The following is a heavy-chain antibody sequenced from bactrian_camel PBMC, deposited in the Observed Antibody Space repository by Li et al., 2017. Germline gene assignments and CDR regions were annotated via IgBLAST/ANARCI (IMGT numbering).Heavy chain of an antibody. J-gene: IGHJ4*01. Sequence: HVQLVESGGGSVQTGGSLWLSCAASGHHHSAYCLGWFRQVPGKSREWVAVITSAGTTNYADFVRGRFTISKDNSRHNVDLLMSSLSPEDTAMYYCAATLCPPGRWSEGYYGQGTQVTVS. CDR2: ITSAGTT. CDR1: GHHHSAYC. V-gene: IGHV3S53*01. D-gene: IGHD2*01.